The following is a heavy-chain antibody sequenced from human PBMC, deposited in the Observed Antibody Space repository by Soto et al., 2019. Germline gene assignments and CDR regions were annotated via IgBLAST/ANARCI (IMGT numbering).Heavy chain of an antibody. CDR3: ARAFNSGYYYSAFDI. J-gene: IGHJ3*02. D-gene: IGHD3-22*01. CDR1: GYSFTSYW. CDR2: IDPSDSYT. Sequence: GESLKISCKGPGYSFTSYWISWVRQMPGKGLEWMGRIDPSDSYTNYSPSFQGHVTISADKSISTAYLQWSSLKASDTAMYYCARAFNSGYYYSAFDIWGQGTMVSVSS. V-gene: IGHV5-10-1*01.